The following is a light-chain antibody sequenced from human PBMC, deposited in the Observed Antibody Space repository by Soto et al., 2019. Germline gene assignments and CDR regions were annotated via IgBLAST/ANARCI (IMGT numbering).Light chain of an antibody. V-gene: IGLV7-46*01. CDR2: DIS. J-gene: IGLJ2*01. CDR1: TGAVTSGHY. Sequence: QTVVTQEPSLTVSPGGTVTLTCGSSTGAVTSGHYPYWFQQKPGQAPRTLIYDISKKHSWTPARFSGSLLGGKAALTLSGAQPEDEADYYCFLTYSGSRVFGGGTKLTAL. CDR3: FLTYSGSRV.